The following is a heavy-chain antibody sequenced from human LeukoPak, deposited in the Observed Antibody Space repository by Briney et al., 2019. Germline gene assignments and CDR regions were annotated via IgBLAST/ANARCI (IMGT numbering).Heavy chain of an antibody. V-gene: IGHV3-21*01. CDR1: GFTFSSYN. CDR2: SSYSSTYI. CDR3: ARSRTGYYSDY. J-gene: IGHJ4*02. Sequence: GGSLRLSCAASGFTFSSYNMNWVRQAPGKGLECIFSSSYSSTYIYYAHSVKGRFTISRDNAKNSLYLQMCTVRAEDTAVYYFARSRTGYYSDYWGQGTLVTVCS. D-gene: IGHD3-9*01.